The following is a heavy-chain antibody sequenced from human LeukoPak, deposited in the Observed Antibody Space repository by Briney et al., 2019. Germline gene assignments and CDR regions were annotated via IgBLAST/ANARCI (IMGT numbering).Heavy chain of an antibody. V-gene: IGHV3-7*01. CDR3: SRRLDY. J-gene: IGHJ4*02. CDR1: GFPFSDSW. CDR2: IKQDGSEK. Sequence: GGSLSLSCAASGFPFSDSWMDWVRQAPGKGMEWVANIKQDGSEKHYADSVKGRFTISRDNAKNSLFLQMNGLRAEDTAVYYCSRRLDYWGQGALVTVSS.